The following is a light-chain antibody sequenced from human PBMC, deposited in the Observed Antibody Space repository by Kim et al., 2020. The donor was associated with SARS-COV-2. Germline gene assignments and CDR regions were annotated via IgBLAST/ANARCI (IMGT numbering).Light chain of an antibody. CDR2: GAS. V-gene: IGKV3-20*01. Sequence: LSLPPGERATLSCRPSQSVSSSYLAWYHQKPGQAPRLLIYGASSRATGIPDRFSGSGSGTNFTLTISRLEPEDFAVYFCQQYGSSFGQGTKLEI. CDR1: QSVSSSY. J-gene: IGKJ2*01. CDR3: QQYGSS.